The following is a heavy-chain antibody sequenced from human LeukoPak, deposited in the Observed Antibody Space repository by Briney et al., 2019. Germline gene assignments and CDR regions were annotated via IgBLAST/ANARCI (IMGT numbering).Heavy chain of an antibody. J-gene: IGHJ4*02. CDR2: INPSGGST. D-gene: IGHD6-19*01. CDR3: ASPPPRLYSSGWHEALDY. CDR1: GYTFTSYY. V-gene: IGHV1-46*01. Sequence: ASVKVSCKASGYTFTSYYMHWVRQAPGQGLEWMGIINPSGGSTSYAQKFQGRVTITADKSTSTAYMELSSLRSEDTAVYYCASPPPRLYSSGWHEALDYWGQGTLVTVSS.